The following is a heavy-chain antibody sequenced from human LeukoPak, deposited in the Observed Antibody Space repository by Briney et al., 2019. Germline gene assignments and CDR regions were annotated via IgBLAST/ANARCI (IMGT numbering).Heavy chain of an antibody. D-gene: IGHD3-16*01. J-gene: IGHJ4*02. CDR2: IYNGGST. CDR3: ASGDFDL. CDR1: GGSISSSSYY. Sequence: SETLSLTCTVSGGSISSSSYYWTWIRQSAGKGLEWIGRIYNGGSTHYNPSLQSRVTISVDMSKNQFSLKLSSVTAADTAVYYCASGDFDLWGQGSLVTVSS. V-gene: IGHV4-61*02.